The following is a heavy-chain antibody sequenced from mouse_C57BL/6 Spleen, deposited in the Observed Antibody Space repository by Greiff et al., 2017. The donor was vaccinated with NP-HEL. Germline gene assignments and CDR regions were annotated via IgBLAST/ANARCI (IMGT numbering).Heavy chain of an antibody. V-gene: IGHV1-18*01. CDR2: INPNNGGT. CDR1: GYTFTDYN. J-gene: IGHJ1*03. CDR3: ARGKLGREYFDV. D-gene: IGHD4-1*01. Sequence: SGPELVKPGASVKIPCKASGYTFTDYNMDWVKQSHGKSLEWIGDINPNNGGTIYNQKFKGKATLTVDKSSSTAYMELRSLTSEDTAVYYCARGKLGREYFDVWGTGTTVTVSS.